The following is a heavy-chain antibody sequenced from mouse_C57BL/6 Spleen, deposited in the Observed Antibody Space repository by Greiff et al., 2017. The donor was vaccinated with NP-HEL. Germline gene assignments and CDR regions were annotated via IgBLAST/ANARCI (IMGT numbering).Heavy chain of an antibody. J-gene: IGHJ4*01. CDR3: ARRDGVYYAMDY. D-gene: IGHD1-1*02. CDR2: ISSGSSTI. CDR1: GFTFSDYG. Sequence: EVQLVESGGGLVKPGGSLKLSCAASGFTFSDYGMHWVRQAPEKGLEWVAYISSGSSTIYYADTVKGRFTISRDNAKNTLVLQMTSLRSEDTAMYYCARRDGVYYAMDYWGQGTSVTVSS. V-gene: IGHV5-17*01.